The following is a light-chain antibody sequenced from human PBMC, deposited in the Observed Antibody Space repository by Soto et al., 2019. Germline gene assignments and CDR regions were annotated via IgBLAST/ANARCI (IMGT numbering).Light chain of an antibody. CDR2: ANT. Sequence: QPVLTQPPSVSGAPGQRVTISCTGSNANIGSSNDVQWYQQLPGTAPQLLIYANTNRPSGVPGRFSGSTSGTSASLAITGLQAEDEADYYCQSYDSSLRGYVFGTGTKLTVL. J-gene: IGLJ1*01. V-gene: IGLV1-40*01. CDR1: NANIGSSND. CDR3: QSYDSSLRGYV.